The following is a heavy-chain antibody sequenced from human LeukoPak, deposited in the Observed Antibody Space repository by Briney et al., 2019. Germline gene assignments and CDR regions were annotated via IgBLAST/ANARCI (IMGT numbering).Heavy chain of an antibody. V-gene: IGHV3-23*01. D-gene: IGHD3-22*01. CDR1: GFTFSSYW. J-gene: IGHJ5*02. CDR2: ISNDGGGT. CDR3: AKGSSGYFADL. Sequence: GGSLRLSCAASGFTFSSYWMHWVRQAPGKGLEWVSAISNDGGGTQYADFVEGRFTISRDNSKNTLFLQMSSLRAEDTALYYCAKGSSGYFADLWGQGTLVTVSS.